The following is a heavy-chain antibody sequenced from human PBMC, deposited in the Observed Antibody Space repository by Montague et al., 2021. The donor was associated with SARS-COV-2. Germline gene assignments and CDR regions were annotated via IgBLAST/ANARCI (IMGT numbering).Heavy chain of an antibody. J-gene: IGHJ6*02. D-gene: IGHD3-10*01. Sequence: SLRLSCAASGFTFSRYDMHWVRQVTGKGLEWVSGIGKAGDTHYPXTVKGRFTISREDAKNSLYLQMNSLRAGDTAVYYCGRGVRYFGSGGWSFYYYGVDVWGQGTTVTVSS. V-gene: IGHV3-13*01. CDR3: GRGVRYFGSGGWSFYYYGVDV. CDR1: GFTFSRYD. CDR2: IGKAGDT.